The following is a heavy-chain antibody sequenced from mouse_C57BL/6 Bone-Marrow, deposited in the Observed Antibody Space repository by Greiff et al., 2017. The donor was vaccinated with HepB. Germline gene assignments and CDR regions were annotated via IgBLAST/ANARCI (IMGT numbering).Heavy chain of an antibody. J-gene: IGHJ2*01. CDR1: GYTFTSYW. V-gene: IGHV1-64*01. Sequence: VQLQQPGAELVKPGASVKLSCKASGYTFTSYWMHWVKQRPGQGLEWIGMIHPNSGSTNYNEKFKSKATLTVDKSSSTAYMQLSSLTSEDSAVYNCARIGYYGSVDDWGQGTTLTVSS. D-gene: IGHD1-1*01. CDR2: IHPNSGST. CDR3: ARIGYYGSVDD.